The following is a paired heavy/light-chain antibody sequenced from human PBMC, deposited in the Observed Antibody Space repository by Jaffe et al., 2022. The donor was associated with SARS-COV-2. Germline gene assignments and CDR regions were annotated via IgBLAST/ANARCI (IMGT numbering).Light chain of an antibody. CDR1: QSIDIW. J-gene: IGKJ1*01. CDR2: KAS. CDR3: QQYYGEPT. Sequence: DFQMTQSPSTLSASVGDRVTITCRATQSIDIWLAWYQQKVGKAPRLLIYKASTLETGVPSRFSGSGSGTDFTLTISNLQPDDFATYYCQQYYGEPTFGQGTKVEIK. V-gene: IGKV1-5*03.
Heavy chain of an antibody. D-gene: IGHD3-22*01. CDR2: IWYDGNKK. Sequence: QVHLAESGGGVVQPGRSLRLSCAASGFTFSTYGMHWLRQAPGKGLEWVAVIWYDGNKKYYEDSVKGRFTISRDNSKNTLYLQMNSLRAEDTAVYFCARDSILKIGSSGWGTFDAWGQGTLVTVSS. V-gene: IGHV3-33*01. CDR1: GFTFSTYG. J-gene: IGHJ4*02. CDR3: ARDSILKIGSSGWGTFDA.